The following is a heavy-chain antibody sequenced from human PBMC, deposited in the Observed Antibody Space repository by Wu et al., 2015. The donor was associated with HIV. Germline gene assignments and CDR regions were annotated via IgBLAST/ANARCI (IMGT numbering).Heavy chain of an antibody. Sequence: QVRLVQSGAEVKKPGSSVKVSCEASEGTFSNYAINWVRQAPGQGLEWMGGIIPIFGTANFAQKFQGRVTITTDESTSTAYMELSSLRSEDTAVYYCARGQRGYSYYFDYVGPGNAGHRLL. D-gene: IGHD5-18*01. V-gene: IGHV1-69*05. CDR2: IIPIFGTA. CDR1: EGTFSNYA. CDR3: ARGQRGYSYYFDY. J-gene: IGHJ4*02.